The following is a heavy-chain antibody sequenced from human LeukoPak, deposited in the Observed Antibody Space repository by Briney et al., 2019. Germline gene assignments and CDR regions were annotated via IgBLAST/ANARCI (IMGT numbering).Heavy chain of an antibody. CDR1: GFSFSSYG. CDR3: AKDMQLRFLEWLPGGIDY. Sequence: PGGSLSLSCAASGFSFSSYGMHWVRQAPDKGLEWVAFIRYDGSNKYYADSVKGRFTISRDNSKNSLYLEMNSLRTEDTAVYYCAKDMQLRFLEWLPGGIDYWGQGTLVTVSS. J-gene: IGHJ4*02. CDR2: IRYDGSNK. V-gene: IGHV3-30*02. D-gene: IGHD3-3*01.